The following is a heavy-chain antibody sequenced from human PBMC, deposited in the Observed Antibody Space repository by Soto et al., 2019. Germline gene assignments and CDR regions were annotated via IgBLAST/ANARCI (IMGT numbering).Heavy chain of an antibody. Sequence: EVQLVESGGGLIQPGGSLRLSCAASGFTVSSNYMSWVRQAPGKGLEWVSVIYSGGSTYYAQKFQGRVTITADESTSTAYMELSSLRSEDTAVYYCARRGGPVAGTGIPKPAFDIWGQGTMVTVSS. D-gene: IGHD6-19*01. CDR3: ARRGGPVAGTGIPKPAFDI. CDR1: GFTVSSNY. J-gene: IGHJ3*02. V-gene: IGHV3-53*01. CDR2: IYSGGST.